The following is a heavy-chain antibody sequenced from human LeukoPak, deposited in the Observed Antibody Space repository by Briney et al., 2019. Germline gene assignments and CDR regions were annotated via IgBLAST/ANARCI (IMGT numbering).Heavy chain of an antibody. Sequence: PGGSLRLSCAASGFTFSSYEMNWVRQAPGKGLEWVSYISSSGSTIYYADSVKGRFTISRDNAMNTLYLQMNSLRAEDTAVYYCARVSSSSSWYFLYWGQGTLDTVSS. J-gene: IGHJ4*02. CDR1: GFTFSSYE. CDR2: ISSSGSTI. CDR3: ARVSSSSSWYFLY. D-gene: IGHD6-13*01. V-gene: IGHV3-48*03.